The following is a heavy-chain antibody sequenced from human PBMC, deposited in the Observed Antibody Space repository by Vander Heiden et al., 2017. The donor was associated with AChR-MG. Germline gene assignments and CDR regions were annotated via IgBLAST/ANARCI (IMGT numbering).Heavy chain of an antibody. CDR3: ARMERRDGYPVAFDI. D-gene: IGHD1-1*01. CDR2: INHSGST. V-gene: IGHV4-34*01. CDR1: GGSFSGYY. J-gene: IGHJ3*02. Sequence: QVQLQQWGAGLLKPSETLSLTCAVYGGSFSGYYWSWIRQPPGKGLEWIGEINHSGSTNYNPSLKSRVTISVDTSKNQFSMKLSSVTAADTAVYYCARMERRDGYPVAFDIWGQGTMVTVSS.